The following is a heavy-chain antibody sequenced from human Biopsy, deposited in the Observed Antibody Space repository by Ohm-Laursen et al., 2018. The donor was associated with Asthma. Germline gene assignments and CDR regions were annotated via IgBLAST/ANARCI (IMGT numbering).Heavy chain of an antibody. D-gene: IGHD5-18*01. CDR1: GFTFSSYG. Sequence: SLRLSCAASGFTFSSYGMHWVRQAPGKGLEWVAVIWYDGSIKYYADSVKGRFSISRDNSKNTLFLHMNSLRADDTAVYYCAKGMDTFDIWGQGTLVTVSS. V-gene: IGHV3-33*06. J-gene: IGHJ3*02. CDR3: AKGMDTFDI. CDR2: IWYDGSIK.